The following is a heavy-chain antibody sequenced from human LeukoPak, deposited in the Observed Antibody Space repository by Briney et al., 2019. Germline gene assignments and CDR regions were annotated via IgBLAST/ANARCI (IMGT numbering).Heavy chain of an antibody. D-gene: IGHD3-22*01. J-gene: IGHJ3*02. V-gene: IGHV3-30*19. CDR2: ISYDGSNK. CDR3: ARDENYYDSSGPEDDDAFDI. CDR1: GFTFSSYG. Sequence: GGSLRLSCAASGFTFSSYGMHWVRQAPGKGLEWVAVISYDGSNKYYADSVKGRFTISRDNSKNTLYLQMNSLRAEDTAVYYCARDENYYDSSGPEDDDAFDIWGQGTMVTVSS.